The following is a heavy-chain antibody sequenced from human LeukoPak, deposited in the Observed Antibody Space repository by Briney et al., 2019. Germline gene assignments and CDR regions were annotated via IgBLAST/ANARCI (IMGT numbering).Heavy chain of an antibody. Sequence: ASVKVSCKASGYTFTSYYMHWVRQAPGQGLEWMGIINPSGGSTSYAQKFQGRVTMTRDTSTSTVYMELSSLRSEDTAVYYRARSLVGATIDYYYGMDVWGQGTTVTVSS. J-gene: IGHJ6*02. D-gene: IGHD1-26*01. CDR1: GYTFTSYY. V-gene: IGHV1-46*01. CDR2: INPSGGST. CDR3: ARSLVGATIDYYYGMDV.